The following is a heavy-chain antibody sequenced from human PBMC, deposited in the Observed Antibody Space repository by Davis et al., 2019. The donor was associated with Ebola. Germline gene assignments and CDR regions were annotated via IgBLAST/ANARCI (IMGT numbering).Heavy chain of an antibody. J-gene: IGHJ4*02. Sequence: SETLSLTCTVSGGSISSYYWSWIRQPPGKGLEWIGYIYYSGSTNYNPSLKSRVTISVDTSKNQFSLKLSSVTAADTAVYYCARQAETYYYDSSGYYLLRYFDYWGQGTLVTVSS. CDR3: ARQAETYYYDSSGYYLLRYFDY. V-gene: IGHV4-59*08. D-gene: IGHD3-22*01. CDR1: GGSISSYY. CDR2: IYYSGST.